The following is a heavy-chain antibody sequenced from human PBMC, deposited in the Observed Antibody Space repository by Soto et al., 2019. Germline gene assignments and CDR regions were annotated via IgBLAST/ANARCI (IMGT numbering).Heavy chain of an antibody. CDR2: NYYSGST. CDR1: AGSISSGVYY. Sequence: QVQLQESGPGLVKPSQTLSLPCTVSAGSISSGVYYWSWIRQHPGKGLEWIGSNYYSGSTYYNPSLKSPVTISVDTSKNQFSLKLSSVTAADTAVYYCARGVLHWGQGNLVTVSS. D-gene: IGHD3-16*01. CDR3: ARGVLH. V-gene: IGHV4-31*01. J-gene: IGHJ4*02.